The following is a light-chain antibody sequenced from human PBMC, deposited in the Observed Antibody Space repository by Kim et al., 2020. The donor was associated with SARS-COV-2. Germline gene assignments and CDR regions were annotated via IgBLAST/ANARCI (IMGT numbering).Light chain of an antibody. V-gene: IGLV2-8*01. J-gene: IGLJ3*02. CDR1: SSHVGGYNY. Sequence: PVSISCTGTSSHVGGYNYVSWYQQNPGKAPKLMIYEVFKRPSGVPDRFSGSKSGNTASLTVSGLQAEDEAEYYCFSYAGSNNWGVFGGGTQLTVL. CDR3: FSYAGSNNWGV. CDR2: EVF.